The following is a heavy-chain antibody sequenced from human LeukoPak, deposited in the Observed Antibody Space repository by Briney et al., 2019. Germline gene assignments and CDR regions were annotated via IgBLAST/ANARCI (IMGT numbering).Heavy chain of an antibody. Sequence: GGSLRLSCAASGFTFSSYGMHWVRQAPGKWLEWVAVIWYDGSNKYYADSVKGRFTISRDNSKNTLYLQMNSLRAEDTAVYYCARDREVGGNEAFDIWGQGTMVTVSS. CDR2: IWYDGSNK. D-gene: IGHD1-1*01. CDR3: ARDREVGGNEAFDI. CDR1: GFTFSSYG. J-gene: IGHJ3*02. V-gene: IGHV3-33*01.